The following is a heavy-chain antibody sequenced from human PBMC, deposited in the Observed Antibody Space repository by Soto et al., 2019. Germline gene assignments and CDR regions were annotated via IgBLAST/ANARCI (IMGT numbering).Heavy chain of an antibody. V-gene: IGHV1-69*13. Sequence: GASVKVSCKASGGTFSSYAISWVRQAPGQGLEWMGGIIPIFGTANYAQKFQGRVTITADESTSTAYMELSSLRSEDTAVYYCAREEYSSGWYHYNYYYYGMDVWGQGTTVTVSS. CDR2: IIPIFGTA. CDR1: GGTFSSYA. D-gene: IGHD6-19*01. CDR3: AREEYSSGWYHYNYYYYGMDV. J-gene: IGHJ6*02.